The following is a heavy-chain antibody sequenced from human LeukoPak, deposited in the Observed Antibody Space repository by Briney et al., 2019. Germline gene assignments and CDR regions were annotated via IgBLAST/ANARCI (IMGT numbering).Heavy chain of an antibody. J-gene: IGHJ4*02. CDR2: INPNSGGT. D-gene: IGHD6-13*01. Sequence: ASVKVSCKASGYTFTGYYMHWVRQAPGQGLEWMGWINPNSGGTNYAQKFQGRVTMTRDTSISTAYMELSRLRSDDTAVYYCAGDAAGTEGYYFDYWGQGTLVTVSS. V-gene: IGHV1-2*02. CDR1: GYTFTGYY. CDR3: AGDAAGTEGYYFDY.